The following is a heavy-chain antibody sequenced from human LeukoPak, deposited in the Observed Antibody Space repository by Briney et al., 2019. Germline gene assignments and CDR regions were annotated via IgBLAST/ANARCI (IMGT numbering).Heavy chain of an antibody. V-gene: IGHV3-74*01. Sequence: GGSLRLSCAASGFTFSSYWMHWVRQAPGKGLVWVSRINSDGSSTSYADSVKGRFTISRDNAKNTLYLQMNSLRAEDTAVYYCASVPVGADPADYWGQGTLVTVSS. CDR1: GFTFSSYW. CDR2: INSDGSST. J-gene: IGHJ4*02. D-gene: IGHD1-26*01. CDR3: ASVPVGADPADY.